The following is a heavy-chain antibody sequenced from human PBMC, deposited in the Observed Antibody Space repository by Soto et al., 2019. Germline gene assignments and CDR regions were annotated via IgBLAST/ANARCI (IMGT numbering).Heavy chain of an antibody. CDR3: TPQIFEYSSSLHAFDI. CDR1: GFTFSNAW. V-gene: IGHV3-15*01. D-gene: IGHD6-6*01. CDR2: IKSKTDGGTT. J-gene: IGHJ3*02. Sequence: GGSLRLSCAASGFTFSNAWMSWVRQAPGKGLEWVGRIKSKTDGGTTDYAAPVKGRFTISRDDSKNTLYLQMNSLKTEDTAVYYCTPQIFEYSSSLHAFDIWGQGTMVTVSS.